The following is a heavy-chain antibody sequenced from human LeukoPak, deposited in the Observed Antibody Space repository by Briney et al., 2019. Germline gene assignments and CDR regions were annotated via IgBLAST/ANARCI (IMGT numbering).Heavy chain of an antibody. D-gene: IGHD3-16*01. CDR1: GFTFSDYW. CDR3: AKPTYDAGESDAFDI. V-gene: IGHV3-30*18. Sequence: GGSLRLSCAASGFTFSDYWMSWVRQAPGKGLEWVAVISYDGSNKYYADSVKGRFTISRDNSKNTLYLQMNSLRAEDTAVYYCAKPTYDAGESDAFDIWGQGTMVTVSS. CDR2: ISYDGSNK. J-gene: IGHJ3*02.